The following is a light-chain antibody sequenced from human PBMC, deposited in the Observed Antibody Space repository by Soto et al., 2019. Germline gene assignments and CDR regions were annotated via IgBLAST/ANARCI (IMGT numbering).Light chain of an antibody. CDR1: QSVSSSY. J-gene: IGKJ2*01. Sequence: EIVLTQSPGTLSLSPGEXATLSCRASQSVSSSYLAWYQQKPGQAPRLLIYGASSRATGIPDRFSGSGSGTDFTLTISRLEPEDFAVYYCQQHGSSLYTFCQGTKVDIK. V-gene: IGKV3-20*01. CDR3: QQHGSSLYT. CDR2: GAS.